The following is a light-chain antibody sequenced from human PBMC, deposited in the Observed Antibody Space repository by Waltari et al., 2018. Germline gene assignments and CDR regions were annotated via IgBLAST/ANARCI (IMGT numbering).Light chain of an antibody. V-gene: IGKV3-15*01. CDR3: HQYNDGPPFN. CDR1: QSVTTN. CDR2: GAS. J-gene: IGKJ2*01. Sequence: EIVMAQSPASLSVSPGERAIFSCRASQSVTTNVAWYQQKPGQLPRLLIYGASTRATDIPARFSGSGSGTEFTLTITSPQSEDVGVYYCHQYNDGPPFNFGQGTKLEIK.